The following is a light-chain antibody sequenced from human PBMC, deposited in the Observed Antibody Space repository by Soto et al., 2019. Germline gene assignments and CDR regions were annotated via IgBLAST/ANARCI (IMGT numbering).Light chain of an antibody. CDR3: SSYTSATTYV. CDR2: DVS. V-gene: IGLV2-14*01. Sequence: QSVLTQPASVSRSPGQSITISCTGTSSDVGAYNYDSWYQQYPGEAPKVIIYDVSHRPAGVSNRFSGSKSGNTASLTISGLQIQDEADYYCSSYTSATTYVFGTGTKVTVL. CDR1: SSDVGAYNY. J-gene: IGLJ1*01.